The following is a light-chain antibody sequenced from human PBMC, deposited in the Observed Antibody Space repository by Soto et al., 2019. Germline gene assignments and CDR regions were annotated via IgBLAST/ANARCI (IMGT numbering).Light chain of an antibody. CDR3: QQYGSSPYT. J-gene: IGKJ2*01. V-gene: IGKV3-20*01. Sequence: EIVLTQSPGTLSVSPGQRVSLSCRASQSVSSSFLAWYQQKRGQAPSLLIYGASSRATGIPDRFSGSESGTDFTLTISRLEPEDFAVYYCQQYGSSPYTFGQGTKLEIK. CDR1: QSVSSSF. CDR2: GAS.